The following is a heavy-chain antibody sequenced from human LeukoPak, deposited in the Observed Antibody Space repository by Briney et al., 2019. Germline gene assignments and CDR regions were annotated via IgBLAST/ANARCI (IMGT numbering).Heavy chain of an antibody. Sequence: PSETLSLTCAVYGGSFSGYYWSWIRQPPGKGLEWIGEINHSGSTNYNLSLKSRVTISVDTSKNQFSLKLSSVTAADTAVYYCASTIAVAGTFDYWGQGTLVTVSS. CDR3: ASTIAVAGTFDY. J-gene: IGHJ4*02. D-gene: IGHD6-19*01. V-gene: IGHV4-34*01. CDR1: GGSFSGYY. CDR2: INHSGST.